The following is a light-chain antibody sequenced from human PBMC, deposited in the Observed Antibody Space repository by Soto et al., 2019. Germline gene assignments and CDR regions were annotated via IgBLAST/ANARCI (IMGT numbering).Light chain of an antibody. Sequence: EIVLTQSPGTLSLSPGERATLSCRASQSVSSSYLAWYQQKPGQAPRLLIYGASSRATGIPDRFSGSGSGTHFTLTISRLEAEDFAVYYCQQYGSSLFTFGPGTKVDIK. CDR1: QSVSSSY. J-gene: IGKJ3*01. CDR2: GAS. V-gene: IGKV3-20*01. CDR3: QQYGSSLFT.